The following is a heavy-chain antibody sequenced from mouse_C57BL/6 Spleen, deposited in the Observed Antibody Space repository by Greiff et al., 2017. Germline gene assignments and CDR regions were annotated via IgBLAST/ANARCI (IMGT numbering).Heavy chain of an antibody. J-gene: IGHJ4*01. CDR1: GYTFTSYW. V-gene: IGHV1-72*01. CDR3: ARERERLRHYAMDY. CDR2: IDPNSGGT. D-gene: IGHD2-4*01. Sequence: QVQLQQPGAELVKPGASVKLSCKASGYTFTSYWMHWVKQRPGRGLEWIGRIDPNSGGTKYNEKFKSKATLTVDKPSSTAYMQLSSLTSEDSAVYYGARERERLRHYAMDYWGQGTSVTVSS.